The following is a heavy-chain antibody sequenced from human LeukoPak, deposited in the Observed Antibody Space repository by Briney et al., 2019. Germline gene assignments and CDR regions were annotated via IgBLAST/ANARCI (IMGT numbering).Heavy chain of an antibody. CDR3: AKGDVVVVAAYFDY. CDR2: ISWNSGSI. V-gene: IGHV3-9*01. D-gene: IGHD2-15*01. CDR1: GFTFDDYA. Sequence: GRSLRLSCAASGFTFDDYAMHWVRQAPGKGLEWVSGISWNSGSIGYADSVKGRFTISRDNAKNSLYLQMNSLRAEDTASYYCAKGDVVVVAAYFDYWGQGTLVTVSS. J-gene: IGHJ4*02.